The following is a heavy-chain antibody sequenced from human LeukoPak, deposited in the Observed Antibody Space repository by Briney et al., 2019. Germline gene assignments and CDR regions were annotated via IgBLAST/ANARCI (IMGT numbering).Heavy chain of an antibody. CDR3: ARGTYCSGGSCYFLYNYYYMDV. V-gene: IGHV1-18*01. CDR1: GYTFTSYG. Sequence: ASVKVSCKASGYTFTSYGISWVRQAPGQGLEWMGWISAYNGNTNYAQKLQGRVTMTTDTSTSTAYMELRSLRSDDTAVYYCARGTYCSGGSCYFLYNYYYMDVWGKGTTVTVSS. D-gene: IGHD2-15*01. CDR2: ISAYNGNT. J-gene: IGHJ6*03.